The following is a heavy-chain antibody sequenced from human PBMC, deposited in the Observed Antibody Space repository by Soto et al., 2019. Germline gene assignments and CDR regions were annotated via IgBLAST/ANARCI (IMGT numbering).Heavy chain of an antibody. Sequence: PVGSLRLSCAASAFKFSDYYMSWVRQAPGKGLEWVSYISGSGDVIYYADSVKGRFPISRDNDKKSVHLQMDTLRAEDTALYYCARAPDCGEGSCYRHFDLWGQGTRVTVSS. J-gene: IGHJ4*02. CDR1: AFKFSDYY. CDR2: ISGSGDVI. D-gene: IGHD2-15*01. CDR3: ARAPDCGEGSCYRHFDL. V-gene: IGHV3-11*01.